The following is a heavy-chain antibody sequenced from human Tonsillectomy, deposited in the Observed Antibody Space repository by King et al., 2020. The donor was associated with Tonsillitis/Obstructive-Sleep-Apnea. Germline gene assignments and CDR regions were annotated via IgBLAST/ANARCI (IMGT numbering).Heavy chain of an antibody. D-gene: IGHD6-19*01. J-gene: IGHJ3*02. CDR1: GFTVSGNC. CDR3: ARVLYSSGWYGAFDI. Sequence: QLVQSGGGLIQPGGSLRLSCAASGFTVSGNCMSWVRQAPGKGLEWVSVIYSGGSTYYADSVKGRFTISRDSSKNTLYLQMNSLRAEDTAVYYCARVLYSSGWYGAFDIWGQGTMVTVSS. CDR2: IYSGGST. V-gene: IGHV3-53*01.